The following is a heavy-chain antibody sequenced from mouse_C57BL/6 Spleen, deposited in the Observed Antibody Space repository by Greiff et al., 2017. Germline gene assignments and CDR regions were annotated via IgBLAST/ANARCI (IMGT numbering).Heavy chain of an antibody. Sequence: QVQLQQPGAELVKPGASVKLSCKASGYTFTSYWMHWVKQRPGQGLEWIGKIHPNSGSTNYNEKFKSKATLTVDKSSSTAYMQLSSLTSEDAAVYYCAREGGPGGASWCAYWGQGTLVTVSA. CDR1: GYTFTSYW. V-gene: IGHV1-64*01. D-gene: IGHD1-1*02. J-gene: IGHJ3*01. CDR2: IHPNSGST. CDR3: AREGGPGGASWCAY.